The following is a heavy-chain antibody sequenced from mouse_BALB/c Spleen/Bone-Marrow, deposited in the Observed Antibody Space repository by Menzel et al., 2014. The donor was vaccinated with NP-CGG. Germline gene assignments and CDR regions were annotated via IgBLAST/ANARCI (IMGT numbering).Heavy chain of an antibody. CDR3: ARLGHYGDSDY. V-gene: IGHV4-1*02. J-gene: IGHJ2*01. Sequence: EVQVVESGGGLVQPGGSLKLSCAASGFDFSRYWMSWVRQAPGKGLEWIGEINPDSRTINYTPPLKDKFIISRDNAKNTLYLQMSKVRSEDTALYYCARLGHYGDSDYCGQGTTLTVSS. CDR1: GFDFSRYW. D-gene: IGHD1-2*01. CDR2: INPDSRTI.